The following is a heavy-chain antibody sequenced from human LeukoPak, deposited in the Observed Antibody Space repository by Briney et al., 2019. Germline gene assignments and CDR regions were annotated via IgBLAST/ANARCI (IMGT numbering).Heavy chain of an antibody. J-gene: IGHJ3*02. CDR3: ARNYKDAFDI. V-gene: IGHV4-59*01. CDR2: IYYSGST. D-gene: IGHD1-7*01. CDR1: GGSISSYY. Sequence: SETLSLTCTVSGGSISSYYWSWIRQPPGKGLEWIGYIYYSGSTNYNPSLKSRVTISVDTSKNQFSLKLSPVTAADTAVYYCARNYKDAFDIWGQGTMVTVSS.